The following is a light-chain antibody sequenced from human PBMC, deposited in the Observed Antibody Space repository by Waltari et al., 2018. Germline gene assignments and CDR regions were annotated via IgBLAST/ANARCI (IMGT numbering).Light chain of an antibody. J-gene: IGLJ3*02. CDR1: ALPKQY. Sequence: SYELTQPPSVSVSPGQTARITCSGDALPKQYAHWYQQKPGQVPVLVIYKDRERPSGIPGRFSGSSSGTTVTLTIGGVQAEDEADYYCQSGDSSGVGVFGGGTKLTVL. CDR3: QSGDSSGVGV. V-gene: IGLV3-25*03. CDR2: KDR.